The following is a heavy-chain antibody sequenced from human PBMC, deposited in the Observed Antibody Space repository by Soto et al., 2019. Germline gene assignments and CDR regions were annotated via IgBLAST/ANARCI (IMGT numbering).Heavy chain of an antibody. CDR2: ISYDGSNQ. Sequence: QVQLVESGGGVVQPGRSLRVSCAASGFTLSNYGMHWVRQAPGKGLEWVAVISYDGSNQDYADSVKGRFTISKDNSKNTLYLQMNSLRAEDTAVYYCAKRGRTINTPLDSWGQGTLVTVSS. V-gene: IGHV3-30*18. D-gene: IGHD1-1*01. J-gene: IGHJ5*01. CDR1: GFTLSNYG. CDR3: AKRGRTINTPLDS.